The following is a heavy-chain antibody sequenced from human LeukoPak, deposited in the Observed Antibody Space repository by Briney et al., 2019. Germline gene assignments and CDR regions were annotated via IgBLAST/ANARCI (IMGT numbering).Heavy chain of an antibody. CDR2: IKKDGSEK. CDR1: GFTFNAYW. V-gene: IGHV3-7*05. D-gene: IGHD3-3*01. CDR3: AKDLPQYYDFWSGYYGGFDY. J-gene: IGHJ4*02. Sequence: PGGSLRLSCAGSGFTFNAYWMHWVRQAPGKGLEWVANIKKDGSEKYYVDSVKGRFTISRDNSKNSLYLQMNSLRTEDTALYYCAKDLPQYYDFWSGYYGGFDYWGQGTLVTVSS.